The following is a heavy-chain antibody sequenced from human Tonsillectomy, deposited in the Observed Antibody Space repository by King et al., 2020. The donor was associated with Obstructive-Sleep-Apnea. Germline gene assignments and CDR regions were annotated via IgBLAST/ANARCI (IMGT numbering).Heavy chain of an antibody. CDR1: GFTVSSNY. V-gene: IGHV3-53*04. CDR2: IYSGGST. Sequence: QLVQSGGGLVQPGGSLRLSCAASGFTVSSNYMSWVRQAPGKGLEWVSVIYSGGSTYYADSVKGRFTISRHNSKNTLYLQMNSLRAEDTAVYYCAYVDTAMVTEKYYYYGMDVWGQGTTVTVSS. J-gene: IGHJ6*02. D-gene: IGHD5-18*01. CDR3: AYVDTAMVTEKYYYYGMDV.